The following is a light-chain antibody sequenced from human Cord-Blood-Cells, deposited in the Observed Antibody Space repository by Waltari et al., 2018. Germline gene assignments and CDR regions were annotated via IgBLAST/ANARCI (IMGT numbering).Light chain of an antibody. CDR3: SAYTSSSTWV. CDR2: DVS. J-gene: IGLJ3*02. CDR1: SSAAGGSIS. V-gene: IGLV2-14*01. Sequence: SALTQPASASGSPRQSHTISCPGTSSAAGGSISFSWYQQHPGKAPKPRIYDVSNRHSGVSNRLSGSKSGNTASLTISGLQAEDEADYYCSAYTSSSTWVFGGGTKLTVL.